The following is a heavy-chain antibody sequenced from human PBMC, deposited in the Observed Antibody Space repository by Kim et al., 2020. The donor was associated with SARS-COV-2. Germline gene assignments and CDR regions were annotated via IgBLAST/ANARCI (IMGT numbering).Heavy chain of an antibody. CDR1: GGSINPYY. D-gene: IGHD3-22*01. J-gene: IGHJ4*02. CDR2: IYTSGST. CDR3: ARGGVVSTYPYYFDY. Sequence: SETLSLTCTVSGGSINPYYWSWIRQPAGKGLEWIGRIYTSGSTNYNPSLKSRVTMSVDTSKNQFSLKVSSVTAADTAVYYCARGGVVSTYPYYFDYWGQGALVTVSS. V-gene: IGHV4-4*07.